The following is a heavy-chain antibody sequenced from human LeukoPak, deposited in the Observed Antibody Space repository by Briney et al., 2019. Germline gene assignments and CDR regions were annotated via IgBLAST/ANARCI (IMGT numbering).Heavy chain of an antibody. CDR1: GGSISYHN. CDR3: ARGGAWSDY. D-gene: IGHD6-19*01. V-gene: IGHV4-59*11. J-gene: IGHJ4*02. CDR2: IYFTGTT. Sequence: SETLSLTCTVSGGSISYHNWTWIRQPPGKGLEWIGYIYFTGTTNYNPSLKSRVTISVDTSKNQFSLKLNSVTAPDTAVYFCARGGAWSDYWGQGALVTVSS.